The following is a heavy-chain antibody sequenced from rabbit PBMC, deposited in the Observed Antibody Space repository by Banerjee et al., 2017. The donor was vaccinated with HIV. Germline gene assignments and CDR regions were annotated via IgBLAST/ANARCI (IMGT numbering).Heavy chain of an antibody. CDR2: IYPGSSDGT. V-gene: IGHV1S40*01. CDR1: GFTLSSSYW. CDR3: ARSDNSYYGSFNL. J-gene: IGHJ4*01. D-gene: IGHD8-1*01. Sequence: QSLEESGGDLVKPEGSLTLSCKASGFTLSSSYWMCWVRQAPGKGLEWITCIYPGSSDGTYYASWAKGRFTISKPSSTTVTLQMTSLTAADTATYFCARSDNSYYGSFNLWGPGTLVTVS.